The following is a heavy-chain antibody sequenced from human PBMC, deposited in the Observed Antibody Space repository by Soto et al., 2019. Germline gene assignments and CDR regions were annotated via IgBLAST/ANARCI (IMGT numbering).Heavy chain of an antibody. CDR2: VKSKTDSETT. D-gene: IGHD2-2*01. V-gene: IGHV3-15*01. CDR1: GLTFSNAW. J-gene: IGHJ5*02. Sequence: GGSLRLSCAASGLTFSNAWMSWVRQAPGKGLEWVGRVKSKTDSETTNDAAPVKGRFTISRDDSENTLYLQMNSLKTEDTAVYYCTTNVGQSSLLFGSWGQGTLVTVSS. CDR3: TTNVGQSSLLFGS.